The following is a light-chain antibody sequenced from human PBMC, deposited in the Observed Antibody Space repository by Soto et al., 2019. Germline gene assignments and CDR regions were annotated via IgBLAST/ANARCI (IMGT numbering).Light chain of an antibody. CDR1: QDICDF. CDR2: AAS. CDR3: QQANSFPLT. V-gene: IGKV1-39*01. J-gene: IGKJ4*01. Sequence: DFQMTQSPSSLSASVGDRVTITCQASQDICDFLNWYQQKPGKAPKLLMYAASSLQSGVPSRFSGSGSGTDFTLTISSLQPEDFATYYCQQANSFPLTFGGGTKVDIK.